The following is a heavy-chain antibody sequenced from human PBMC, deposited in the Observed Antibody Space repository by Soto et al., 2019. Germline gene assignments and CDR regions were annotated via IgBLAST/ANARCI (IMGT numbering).Heavy chain of an antibody. J-gene: IGHJ4*02. D-gene: IGHD6-13*01. CDR3: ARGYYSISLRVFDY. CDR1: GYTFSGYF. CDR2: MNPNSGGT. V-gene: IGHV1-2*02. Sequence: QVQLVPSGADVKKPGASVKVSCKTSGYTFSGYFMHWLRQAPGQGLEWMGWMNPNSGGTDYAQNFQGRGTITWDTSISAAYMELSRLRSDDAAIYYCARGYYSISLRVFDYWGQGTLVSVSS.